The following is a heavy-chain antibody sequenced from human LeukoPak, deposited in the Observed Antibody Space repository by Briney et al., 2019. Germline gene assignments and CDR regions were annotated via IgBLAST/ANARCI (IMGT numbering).Heavy chain of an antibody. CDR2: ITHDGSNK. CDR1: GFTFSSYG. Sequence: GGSLRLPCAASGFTFSSYGMHWVRQAPGKGLEWVAIITHDGSNKYNADSVKGRFTISRDNSKNTLHLQMNSLRAEDTAVYYCARDRFYGDYIDYYFYGMDVWGQGTTVTVSS. V-gene: IGHV3-30*03. J-gene: IGHJ6*02. D-gene: IGHD4-17*01. CDR3: ARDRFYGDYIDYYFYGMDV.